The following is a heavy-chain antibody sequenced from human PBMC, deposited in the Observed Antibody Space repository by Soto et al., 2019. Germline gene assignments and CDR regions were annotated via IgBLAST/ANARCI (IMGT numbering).Heavy chain of an antibody. D-gene: IGHD5-12*01. Sequence: SETLSLTCTVSGGSISSGGYYWSWIRQHPGKGLEWIGYIYYSGSTYYNPSLKSRVTISVDTSKNQFSLKLSSVTAADTAVSYCARGGRLHCNIFYYYGMDDWGQETTVTVSS. CDR2: IYYSGST. V-gene: IGHV4-31*03. CDR1: GGSISSGGYY. J-gene: IGHJ6*02. CDR3: ARGGRLHCNIFYYYGMDD.